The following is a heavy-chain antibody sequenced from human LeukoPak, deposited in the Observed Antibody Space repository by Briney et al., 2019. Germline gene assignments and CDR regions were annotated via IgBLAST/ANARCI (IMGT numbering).Heavy chain of an antibody. CDR2: INPNSGGT. Sequence: ASVKVSCKASGYTFTGYYMHWVRQAPGQGLEWMGWINPNSGGTNYAQKFQGRVTMTRDTSISTAYMELSRLRSDDTAVYYCARVFYNWNDASAFDIWGQGTMVTVSS. CDR3: ARVFYNWNDASAFDI. CDR1: GYTFTGYY. V-gene: IGHV1-2*02. J-gene: IGHJ3*02. D-gene: IGHD1-20*01.